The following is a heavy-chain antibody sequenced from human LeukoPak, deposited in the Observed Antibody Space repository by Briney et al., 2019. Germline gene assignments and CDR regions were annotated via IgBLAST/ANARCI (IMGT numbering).Heavy chain of an antibody. CDR3: ATAEGHRELELRSGFDY. Sequence: ASVKVSCKVSGYTLTELSMHWVRQAPGKGLEWMGGFDPEDGETIYAQKFQGRVTMTEDTSTDTAYMELSSLRSEDTAVYYCATAEGHRELELRSGFDYWGQGTLVTVSS. V-gene: IGHV1-24*01. D-gene: IGHD1-7*01. CDR1: GYTLTELS. J-gene: IGHJ4*02. CDR2: FDPEDGET.